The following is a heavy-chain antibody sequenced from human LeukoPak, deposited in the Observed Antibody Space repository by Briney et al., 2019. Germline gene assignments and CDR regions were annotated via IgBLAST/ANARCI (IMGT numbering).Heavy chain of an antibody. D-gene: IGHD3-3*01. J-gene: IGHJ5*02. V-gene: IGHV1-69*13. Sequence: SVKVSCNASGGTFSSYAISWVRQAPGQGLEWMGGIIPIFGTANYAQKFQGRVTITADESTSTAYMELSSLRSEDTAVYYCAREFWSGYLKDNWFDPWGQGTLVTVSS. CDR1: GGTFSSYA. CDR2: IIPIFGTA. CDR3: AREFWSGYLKDNWFDP.